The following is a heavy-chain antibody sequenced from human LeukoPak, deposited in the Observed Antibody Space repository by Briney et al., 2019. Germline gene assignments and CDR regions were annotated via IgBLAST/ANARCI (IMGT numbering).Heavy chain of an antibody. D-gene: IGHD3-22*01. Sequence: ASVKVSCKASGYTFTNYYMHWVRQAPGQGLEWMGIINPSGGSTTYAQKFQGRVTMTRDMSTSTVYMELSSLRSEDTAVYYCARDPGYYDSSGYSPVNYYYYYMDVWGKGTTVTVSS. J-gene: IGHJ6*03. V-gene: IGHV1-46*01. CDR3: ARDPGYYDSSGYSPVNYYYYYMDV. CDR2: INPSGGST. CDR1: GYTFTNYY.